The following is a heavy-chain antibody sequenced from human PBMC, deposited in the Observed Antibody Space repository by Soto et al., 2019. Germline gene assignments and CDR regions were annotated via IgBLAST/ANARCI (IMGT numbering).Heavy chain of an antibody. V-gene: IGHV1-18*01. CDR2: ISAYNGNT. Sequence: QVQLVQSGAEVKKPGASVKVSCKASGYTFTSYGISWVRQAPGQGLEWMGWISAYNGNTNYAQKLQGRVTMTTDTSTSTAYMELRSLRSDDTAVYSCARAEYSSGWYDGINWFDPWGQGTLVTVSS. D-gene: IGHD6-19*01. CDR3: ARAEYSSGWYDGINWFDP. J-gene: IGHJ5*02. CDR1: GYTFTSYG.